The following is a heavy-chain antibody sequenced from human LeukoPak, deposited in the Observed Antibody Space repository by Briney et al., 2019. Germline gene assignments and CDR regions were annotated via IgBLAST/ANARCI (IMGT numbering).Heavy chain of an antibody. Sequence: PGGSLRLSCAASGFTFDDYAMYWVRQVPGKGLEWVSGISWNSGSIGYADSVKGRFTISRDNSKNTLYLQMNSLRAEDTAVYYCAKDLDYYDRVFDYWGQGTLVTVSS. CDR2: ISWNSGSI. D-gene: IGHD3-22*01. V-gene: IGHV3-9*01. CDR3: AKDLDYYDRVFDY. CDR1: GFTFDDYA. J-gene: IGHJ4*02.